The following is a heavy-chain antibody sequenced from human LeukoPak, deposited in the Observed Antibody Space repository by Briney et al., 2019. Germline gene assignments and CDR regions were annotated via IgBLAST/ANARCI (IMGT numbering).Heavy chain of an antibody. V-gene: IGHV4-34*01. CDR1: GGSFSGYY. D-gene: IGHD3-10*01. J-gene: IGHJ5*02. CDR2: INHSGST. Sequence: TASETLSLTCAVYGGSFSGYYWSWLRQPPGKGLEWIGEINHSGSTNYNPSLKSRVTISVDTSKNQFSLKLSSVTAADTAVYYCARGSRYYGSGSYYRWFDPWGQGTLVTVSS. CDR3: ARGSRYYGSGSYYRWFDP.